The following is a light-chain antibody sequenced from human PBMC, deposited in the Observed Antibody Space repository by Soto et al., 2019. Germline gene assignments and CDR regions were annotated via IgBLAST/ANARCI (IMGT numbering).Light chain of an antibody. J-gene: IGLJ1*01. CDR3: NSYSSTSVYV. CDR1: GSDIATFNY. CDR2: QVT. V-gene: IGLV2-14*01. Sequence: QSVLAQPASMSGSPGQSITISCTGSGSDIATFNYVSWYQQYPGKAPKLLIYQVTSRASGVSHRFSGSKSGNTAALTISGLQPEDEAEYYCNSYSSTSVYVFGTGTKVTVL.